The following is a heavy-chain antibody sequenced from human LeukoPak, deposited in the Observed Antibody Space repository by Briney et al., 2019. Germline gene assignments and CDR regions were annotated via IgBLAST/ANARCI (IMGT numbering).Heavy chain of an antibody. V-gene: IGHV3-30*02. CDR3: AKDPYHTIFGVVIGTFDP. D-gene: IGHD3-3*01. CDR2: IRYDGSNK. Sequence: GGSLRLSCAASGFTFSSYAMHWVRQAPGKGLEWVAFIRYDGSNKYYADSVKGRFTISRDNSKNTLYLQMNSLRAEDTAVYYCAKDPYHTIFGVVIGTFDPWGQGTLVTVSS. J-gene: IGHJ5*02. CDR1: GFTFSSYA.